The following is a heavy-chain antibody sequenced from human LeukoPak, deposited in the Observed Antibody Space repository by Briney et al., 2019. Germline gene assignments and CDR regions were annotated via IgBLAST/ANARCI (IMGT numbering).Heavy chain of an antibody. CDR3: ASSAGYDILTGYGFDY. V-gene: IGHV3-7*01. J-gene: IGHJ4*02. CDR1: GFTFSSHW. Sequence: GGSLRLSCAASGFTFSSHWMSWVRQAPGKGLEWVANIKQDGSEKYYVDSVKGRFTISRDNAKNTLYLQMNSLRAEDTAVYYCASSAGYDILTGYGFDYWGQGTLVTVSS. CDR2: IKQDGSEK. D-gene: IGHD3-9*01.